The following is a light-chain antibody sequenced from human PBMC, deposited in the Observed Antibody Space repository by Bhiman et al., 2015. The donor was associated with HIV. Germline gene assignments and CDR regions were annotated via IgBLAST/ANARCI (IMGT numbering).Light chain of an antibody. J-gene: IGLJ1*01. V-gene: IGLV2-8*01. Sequence: QSALTQPLSASGSPGQSLTISCTGSRSDVGHSDFVSWYRQYPGKAPTIILYKVDKRPSGVPDRFSGSKFGNTASLTISELQTEDEADYYCCSFTGDTHLYVFGSGTTVTVL. CDR2: KVD. CDR1: RSDVGHSDF. CDR3: CSFTGDTHLYV.